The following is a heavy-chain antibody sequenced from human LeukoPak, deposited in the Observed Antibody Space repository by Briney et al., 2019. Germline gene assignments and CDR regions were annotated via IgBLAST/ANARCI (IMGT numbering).Heavy chain of an antibody. D-gene: IGHD3/OR15-3a*01. Sequence: NPSETLSLTCAVYGGSFSGYYWSRIRQPPGKGLEGIGSIYYTGNTYYNASLKSRVTISRDTSKNQISLRLTSVTAADTAMYYCARQTGSGLFTLPGGQGTLVTVSS. V-gene: IGHV4-34*01. CDR2: IYYTGNT. CDR3: ARQTGSGLFTLP. CDR1: GGSFSGYY. J-gene: IGHJ4*02.